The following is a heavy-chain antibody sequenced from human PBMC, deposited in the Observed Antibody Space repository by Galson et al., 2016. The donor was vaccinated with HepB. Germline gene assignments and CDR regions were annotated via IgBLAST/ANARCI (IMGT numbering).Heavy chain of an antibody. CDR2: MSQAGSDK. CDR1: GFMFSDCW. J-gene: IGHJ4*02. D-gene: IGHD1-26*01. V-gene: IGHV3-7*03. Sequence: SLRLSCAASGFMFSDCWKSWVRQPPGKGLEWVAHMSQAGSDKWYVDSVKGRFTVSGDNAKNSLYLQMNNLRDEDTAGYYCVAWASSGSYWGQGTLVTVSS. CDR3: VAWASSGSY.